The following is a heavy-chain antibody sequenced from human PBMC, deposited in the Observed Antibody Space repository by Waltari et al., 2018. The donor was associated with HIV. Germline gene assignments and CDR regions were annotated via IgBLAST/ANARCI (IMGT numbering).Heavy chain of an antibody. V-gene: IGHV1-18*01. D-gene: IGHD4-17*01. CDR2: ISVYNDNT. CDR1: GYPFTRYG. Sequence: QVQLVQSGAEVKKPGASLKVSCKASGYPFTRYGISWVRQAPGQGLERIGWISVYNDNTKYAQKIQDRLNMTTDSPTSTAYMELRSLRSDDTAVYYCARAPMTTVTSRGFDIWGQGTMVIVSS. J-gene: IGHJ3*02. CDR3: ARAPMTTVTSRGFDI.